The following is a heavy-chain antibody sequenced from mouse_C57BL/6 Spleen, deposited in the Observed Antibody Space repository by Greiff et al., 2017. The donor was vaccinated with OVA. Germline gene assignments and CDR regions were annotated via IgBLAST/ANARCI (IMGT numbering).Heavy chain of an antibody. CDR3: TRDQSSGRSYWYFDV. Sequence: EVKLVESGEGLVKPGGSLKLSCAASGFTFSSYAMSWVRQTPEKRLEWVAYISSGGDYIYYADTVKCRFTITRDNARNTLYLQMSSLKSEDTAMYYCTRDQSSGRSYWYFDVWGTGTTVTVSS. CDR1: GFTFSSYA. V-gene: IGHV5-9-1*02. CDR2: ISSGGDYI. D-gene: IGHD3-2*02. J-gene: IGHJ1*03.